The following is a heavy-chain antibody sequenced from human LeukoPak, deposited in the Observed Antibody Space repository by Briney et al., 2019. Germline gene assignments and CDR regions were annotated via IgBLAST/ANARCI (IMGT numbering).Heavy chain of an antibody. CDR2: INPSGGST. Sequence: ASVKVSCKASGYTFTSYYMHWVRQAPGQGLEWMGIINPSGGSTSYAQKFQGRVTMTRDMSTSTVYMELSSLRSEDTAVYYCARRSTTVTLYNWFDPWGQGTLVTVSS. D-gene: IGHD4-17*01. V-gene: IGHV1-46*01. CDR1: GYTFTSYY. CDR3: ARRSTTVTLYNWFDP. J-gene: IGHJ5*02.